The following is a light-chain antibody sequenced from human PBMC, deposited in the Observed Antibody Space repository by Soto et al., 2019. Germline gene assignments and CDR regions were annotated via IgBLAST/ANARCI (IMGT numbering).Light chain of an antibody. V-gene: IGKV3-20*01. CDR2: GAS. J-gene: IGKJ4*02. Sequence: EIVLTQSPGTLSLSPGQRATLSCRASQSVSSTYLAWYQQKPGQAPRLLIYGASRRATGIPDRFSGSGSGTDVPLTNSRLEPEDFAVYYCQHYGSIVLPFGGGTKVEIK. CDR3: QHYGSIVLP. CDR1: QSVSSTY.